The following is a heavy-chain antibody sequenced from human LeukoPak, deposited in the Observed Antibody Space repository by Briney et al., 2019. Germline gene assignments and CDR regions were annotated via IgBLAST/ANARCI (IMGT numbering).Heavy chain of an antibody. V-gene: IGHV3-7*01. CDR1: GFTFSDHW. J-gene: IGHJ4*02. CDR3: TTSYGVFDY. D-gene: IGHD2/OR15-2a*01. CDR2: IKEDGSEK. Sequence: GGSLRLSCLASGFTFSDHWMSWARQAPGKGLEWVANIKEDGSEKYYVDSVKGRFTISRDNAKNSLYLQMSSLRAEDTAVYYCTTSYGVFDYWGQGTLVTVSS.